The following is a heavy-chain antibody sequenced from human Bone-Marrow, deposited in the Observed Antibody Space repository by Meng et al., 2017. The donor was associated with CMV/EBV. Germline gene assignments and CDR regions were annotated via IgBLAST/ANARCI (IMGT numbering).Heavy chain of an antibody. J-gene: IGHJ3*02. CDR2: INPNSGGT. CDR1: GYTFTGYY. V-gene: IGHV1-2*02. D-gene: IGHD3-10*01. Sequence: ASVKVSCKASGYTFTGYYMHWVRQAPGQGLEWMGWINPNSGGTNYAQKFQGRVTMTRDTSISTAYMELSRLRSDDTAVYYWARDNGGWFGELGAFDIWGQGTMVTVSS. CDR3: ARDNGGWFGELGAFDI.